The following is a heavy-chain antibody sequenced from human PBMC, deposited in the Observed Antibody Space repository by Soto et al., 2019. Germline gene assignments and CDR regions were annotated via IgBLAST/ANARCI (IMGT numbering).Heavy chain of an antibody. CDR2: IDPNDFYT. J-gene: IGHJ6*02. CDR1: GYRFTNYW. Sequence: PGESLKISCKGSGYRFTNYWISWVRQMPGKGLEWMGRIDPNDFYTSYSPSFQGHVTMSIDKSINTAYLQWSSLKASDTAMYYCARRYCSTTYCPRTSYAMDVPGPATT. V-gene: IGHV5-10-1*01. CDR3: ARRYCSTTYCPRTSYAMDV. D-gene: IGHD2-2*01.